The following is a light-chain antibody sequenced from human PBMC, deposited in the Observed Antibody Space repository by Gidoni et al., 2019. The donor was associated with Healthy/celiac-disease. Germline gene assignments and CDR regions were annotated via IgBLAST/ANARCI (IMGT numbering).Light chain of an antibody. CDR2: DDT. CDR1: KTGSKS. J-gene: IGLJ2*01. V-gene: IGLV3-21*02. CDR3: QVWDSSSDHPKVV. Sequence: SYVLTHPPSVSVAPGQTARITCGGNKTGSKSVHWYPQKPGQAPVLVVYDDTDRPSGIPERFSGSNSGNTATLTISRVEAGDEADYYCQVWDSSSDHPKVVFGGGTKLTVL.